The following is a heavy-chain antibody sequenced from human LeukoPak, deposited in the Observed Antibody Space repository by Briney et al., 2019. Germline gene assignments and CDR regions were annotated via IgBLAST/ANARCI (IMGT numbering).Heavy chain of an antibody. CDR3: ARGLKGQLWYADAFDI. D-gene: IGHD5-18*01. J-gene: IGHJ3*02. V-gene: IGHV4-34*01. CDR2: INHSGST. CDR1: GFTFSSYA. Sequence: PGGSLRLSCAASGFTFSSYAMSWVRQAPGKGLEWIGEINHSGSTNYNPSLKSRVTISVDTSKNQFSLKLSSVTAADTAVYYCARGLKGQLWYADAFDIWGQGTMVTVSS.